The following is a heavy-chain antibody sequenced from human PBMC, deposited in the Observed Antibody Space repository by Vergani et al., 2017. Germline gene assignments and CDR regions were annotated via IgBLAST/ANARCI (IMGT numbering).Heavy chain of an antibody. J-gene: IGHJ4*02. D-gene: IGHD3-10*01. CDR2: IGTAGDN. Sequence: EVQLVESGGGLVQPGGSLRLSCAASGFTFSSYDMHWVRHATGKGMECVSAIGTAGDNYYPGSVKGRFTMSRENAKNSLDLQMNSLRAGDTSVYYCARVNYYGSGSYYNGDPHFDYWGQGTLVTVSS. V-gene: IGHV3-13*01. CDR1: GFTFSSYD. CDR3: ARVNYYGSGSYYNGDPHFDY.